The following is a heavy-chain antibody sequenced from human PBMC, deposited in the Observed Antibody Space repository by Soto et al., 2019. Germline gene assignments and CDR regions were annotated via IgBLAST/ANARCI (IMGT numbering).Heavy chain of an antibody. CDR2: IYYSGST. V-gene: IGHV4-39*01. D-gene: IGHD3-3*01. CDR1: AGSISSSSYY. J-gene: IGHJ4*02. Sequence: QLQLQESGPGLVKPSETLSLTCTVSAGSISSSSYYWGWIRQPPGKGLEWIGSIYYSGSTYYNPSLKSRVTISVDTSKNQFSLKLSSVTAADTAVYHCARVCLFCSGYLYSFDYWGQGTLVTVSS. CDR3: ARVCLFCSGYLYSFDY.